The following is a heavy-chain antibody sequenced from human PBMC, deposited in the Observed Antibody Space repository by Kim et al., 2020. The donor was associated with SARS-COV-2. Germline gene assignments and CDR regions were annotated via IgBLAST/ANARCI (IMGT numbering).Heavy chain of an antibody. D-gene: IGHD4-17*01. Sequence: TNYAQKLQGRVTMTTDTSTSTAYMELRNLRSDDTAVYYCARSYGDYDFDYWGQGTLVTVSS. V-gene: IGHV1-18*01. CDR2: T. CDR3: ARSYGDYDFDY. J-gene: IGHJ4*02.